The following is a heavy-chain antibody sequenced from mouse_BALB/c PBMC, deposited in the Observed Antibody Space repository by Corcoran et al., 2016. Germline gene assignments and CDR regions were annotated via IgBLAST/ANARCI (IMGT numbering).Heavy chain of an antibody. D-gene: IGHD1-1*01. CDR1: GYSFTSYY. CDR3: ARFYGSSYLKYFDV. J-gene: IGHJ1*01. CDR2: IFPGSDNT. Sequence: QVLLQQSGPELVKPGSSVKISCKASGYSFTSYYIHWVKQRPGQGLEWIGWIFPGSDNTKYNEKFKGKATLTADTSSSTAYMQLSSLTSEDSAVYVCARFYGSSYLKYFDVGGAGTTVTVSS. V-gene: IGHV1-66*01.